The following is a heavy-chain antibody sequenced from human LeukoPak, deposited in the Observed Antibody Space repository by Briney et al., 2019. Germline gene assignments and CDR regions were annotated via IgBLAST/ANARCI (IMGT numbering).Heavy chain of an antibody. V-gene: IGHV4-38-2*01. Sequence: SETLSLTCAVSGYSITSGYYWGWRRPPPGKGLEGIGIKYDRGSTDYNPTVKSRVTISRDTAKNQLSLKMNSVTAADTAVYYCARVEPRYCSGGSCSWEGYAFDIWGQGTMVTVSS. CDR1: GYSITSGYY. CDR3: ARVEPRYCSGGSCSWEGYAFDI. D-gene: IGHD2-15*01. J-gene: IGHJ3*02. CDR2: KYDRGST.